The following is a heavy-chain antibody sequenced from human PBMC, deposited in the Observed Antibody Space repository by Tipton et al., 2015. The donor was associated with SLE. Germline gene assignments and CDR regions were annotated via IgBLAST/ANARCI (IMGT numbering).Heavy chain of an antibody. J-gene: IGHJ3*02. CDR3: ARGLVVPDPMDI. D-gene: IGHD3-22*01. Sequence: TLSLTCTVSGGSISSSSYYWSWIRQPPGKGLEWIGYIYYSGSTNYNPSLKSRVTISVDTSKNQFSLKLSSVTAADTAVYYCARGLVVPDPMDIWGQGTMVTVSS. V-gene: IGHV4-61*01. CDR2: IYYSGST. CDR1: GGSISSSSYY.